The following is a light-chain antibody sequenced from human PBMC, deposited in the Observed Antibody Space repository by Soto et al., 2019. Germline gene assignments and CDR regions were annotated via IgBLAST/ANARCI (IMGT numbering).Light chain of an antibody. Sequence: QSALTQPASVSGSPGQSITISCTGTSSDIGHYDYVSWYQQHPGKAPKLMIYHVTYRPSGVSNRYSGSKSGNSASLTISGLQAAAEADYYCCSLTASHTYVFGSGTKLIVL. CDR2: HVT. CDR1: SSDIGHYDY. J-gene: IGLJ1*01. V-gene: IGLV2-14*03. CDR3: CSLTASHTYV.